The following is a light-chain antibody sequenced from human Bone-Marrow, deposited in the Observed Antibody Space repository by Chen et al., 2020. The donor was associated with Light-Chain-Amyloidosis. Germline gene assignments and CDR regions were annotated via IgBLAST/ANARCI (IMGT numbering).Light chain of an antibody. CDR1: NIGSTS. CDR2: DDS. V-gene: IGLV3-21*02. CDR3: QVWDRSSDRPV. J-gene: IGLJ3*02. Sequence: SYVLTQPSSVSVAPGHPVTIACGGNNIGSTSVNWYQQTPGQAPLLVVYDDSDRPSGIPERLSGSNSGNTATLTISRVEAGDEADYYCQVWDRSSDRPVFGGGTKLTVL.